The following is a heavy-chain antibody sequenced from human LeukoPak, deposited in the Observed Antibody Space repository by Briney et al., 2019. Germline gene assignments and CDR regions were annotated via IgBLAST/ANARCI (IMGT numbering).Heavy chain of an antibody. CDR2: IYSGGST. J-gene: IGHJ3*02. Sequence: GGSLRLSCAASGFTVSSNYMSWVRQAPGKGLEWVSVIYSGGSTYYADSVKGRFTISRDNSKNTLYLQMNSLRAEDTAVYYCAKDRNPYGDYVDDAFDIWGQGTMVTVSS. D-gene: IGHD4-17*01. CDR1: GFTVSSNY. V-gene: IGHV3-66*01. CDR3: AKDRNPYGDYVDDAFDI.